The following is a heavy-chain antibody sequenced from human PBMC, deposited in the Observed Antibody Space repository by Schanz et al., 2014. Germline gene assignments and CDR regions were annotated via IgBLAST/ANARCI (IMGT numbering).Heavy chain of an antibody. Sequence: QVQLVDSGGGVVQPGRSLRLSCAASGFKFSIYAMHWVRQAPGKGLEWVAVISYDGRSKDYADSVKGRFTISRDNSKNTVFLQMNSLRAEDTALYYCAKDPHKDYGGKPQTFDIWGQGTMVTVSS. V-gene: IGHV3-30-3*02. J-gene: IGHJ3*02. CDR2: ISYDGRSK. CDR1: GFKFSIYA. CDR3: AKDPHKDYGGKPQTFDI. D-gene: IGHD4-17*01.